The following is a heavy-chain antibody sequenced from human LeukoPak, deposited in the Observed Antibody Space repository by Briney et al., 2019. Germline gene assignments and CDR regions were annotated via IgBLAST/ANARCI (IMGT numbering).Heavy chain of an antibody. CDR2: IKEDGSEK. J-gene: IGHJ4*02. V-gene: IGHV3-7*05. CDR3: ARGGGRHVEY. D-gene: IGHD2/OR15-2a*01. Sequence: GGSLRLSCAASGFTFSSYWMSWARQAPGKGLEWVANIKEDGSEKNYVDSVKGRFTISRDNAKNSLYPQMNSLRAEDTAVYYCARGGGRHVEYWGQGNLVTVSS. CDR1: GFTFSSYW.